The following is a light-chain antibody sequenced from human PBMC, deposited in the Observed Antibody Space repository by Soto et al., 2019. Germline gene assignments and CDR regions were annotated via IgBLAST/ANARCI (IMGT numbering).Light chain of an antibody. CDR1: SSDVGGYNY. CDR3: SSYTSSGTLV. J-gene: IGLJ2*01. V-gene: IGLV2-14*03. CDR2: DVS. Sequence: QSALTQPASVSGSPVQSITISCTGTSSDVGGYNYVFWYQQHPGKAPKLMIYDVSNRPSGVSNRFSGSKSGNTASLTISGLQAEDEADYYCSSYTSSGTLVFGGGTKVTVL.